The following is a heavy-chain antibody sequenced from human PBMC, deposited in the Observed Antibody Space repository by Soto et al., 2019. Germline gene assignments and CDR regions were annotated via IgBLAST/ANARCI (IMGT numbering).Heavy chain of an antibody. CDR3: ARGGRYCSSTSCYNYYYYYGMDV. CDR2: INNSGST. V-gene: IGHV4-34*01. CDR1: GFTFSGYY. D-gene: IGHD2-2*02. Sequence: PSETLSLTCAVYGFTFSGYYWSWIRQPPGKGLEWIGEINNSGSTNYNPSFKTRVTISVDTSKNQFSLKLSSVTAADTAVYYCARGGRYCSSTSCYNYYYYYGMDVWGQGTTVTVSS. J-gene: IGHJ6*02.